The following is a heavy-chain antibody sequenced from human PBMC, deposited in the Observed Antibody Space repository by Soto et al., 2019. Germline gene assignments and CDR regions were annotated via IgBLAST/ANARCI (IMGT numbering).Heavy chain of an antibody. CDR2: IYYSGST. J-gene: IGHJ5*02. CDR3: ARLSLGESGFVYAPSGSDP. D-gene: IGHD1-26*01. Sequence: QLQLQESGPGLVKPSETLSLTCTVSGGSISSSSYYWGWIRQPPGKGLEWIGSIYYSGSTYYNPSLRRRAPLSVDRSRNQFARKVSSVTAADTAVYACARLSLGESGFVYAPSGSDPWGQGTLVTVSS. V-gene: IGHV4-39*01. CDR1: GGSISSSSYY.